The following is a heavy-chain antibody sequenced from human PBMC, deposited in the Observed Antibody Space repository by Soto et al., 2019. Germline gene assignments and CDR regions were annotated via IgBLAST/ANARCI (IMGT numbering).Heavy chain of an antibody. J-gene: IGHJ6*02. V-gene: IGHV3-21*01. Sequence: KTGRSLRLSCAASGFTFSSYSMNWVRQAPGKGLEWVSSISSSSSYIYYADSVKGRFTISRDNAKNSLYLQMNSLRAEDTAVYYCAREYPRPTIFGVVIIRGYYYGMDVWGQGTTVTASS. CDR1: GFTFSSYS. CDR2: ISSSSSYI. D-gene: IGHD3-3*01. CDR3: AREYPRPTIFGVVIIRGYYYGMDV.